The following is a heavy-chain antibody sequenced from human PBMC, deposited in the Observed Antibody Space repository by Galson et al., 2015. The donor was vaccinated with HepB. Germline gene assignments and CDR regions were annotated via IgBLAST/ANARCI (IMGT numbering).Heavy chain of an antibody. CDR3: GAGYYYGDLGRD. V-gene: IGHV3-23*01. D-gene: IGHD3-22*01. J-gene: IGHJ4*02. Sequence: GGGGQGAGEGLDLVATISAGGGDTYDVDRVKGGCTVARDKSKNTLDVQMNSLRADDTAVYYCGAGYYYGDLGRDWGQGTLVIVSS. CDR2: ISAGGGDT.